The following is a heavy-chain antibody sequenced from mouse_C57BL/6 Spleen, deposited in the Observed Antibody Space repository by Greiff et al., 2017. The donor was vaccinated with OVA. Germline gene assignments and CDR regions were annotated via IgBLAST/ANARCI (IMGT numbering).Heavy chain of an antibody. Sequence: QVQLQQPGAELVRPGTSVKLSCKASGYTFTSYWMHWVKQRPGQGLEWIGVIDPSDSYTNYNQKFKGKATLTVDTSSSTAYMQLSSLTSEDSAVYYCASADDGYSFDYWGQGTTLTVSS. V-gene: IGHV1-59*01. CDR1: GYTFTSYW. CDR3: ASADDGYSFDY. J-gene: IGHJ2*01. CDR2: IDPSDSYT. D-gene: IGHD2-3*01.